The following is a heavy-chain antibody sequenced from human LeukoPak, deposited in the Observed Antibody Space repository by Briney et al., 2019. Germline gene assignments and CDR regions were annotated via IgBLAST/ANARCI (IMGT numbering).Heavy chain of an antibody. CDR2: IWYDGSNK. J-gene: IGHJ4*02. CDR3: ARDPIGYCSSTSCYLFDY. Sequence: GRSLRLSCAASGFTFSSYGMHWVRQAPGKGLEWVAVIWYDGSNKYYADSVKGRFTISRDNSKNTLYLQMNSLRAEDTAVYYCARDPIGYCSSTSCYLFDYWGQGTLVTVSS. CDR1: GFTFSSYG. D-gene: IGHD2-2*01. V-gene: IGHV3-33*01.